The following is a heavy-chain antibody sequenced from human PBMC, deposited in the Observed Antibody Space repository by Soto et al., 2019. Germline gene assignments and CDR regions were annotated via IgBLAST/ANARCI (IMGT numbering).Heavy chain of an antibody. CDR3: ARELSVTSVPGKAFDI. J-gene: IGHJ3*02. D-gene: IGHD1-26*01. Sequence: QVQLVQSGAEVKKPGASVKVSCKASGYIFTGYYMHWVRRAPGQGIEWMGCISPDNGGIKYAQKLEGRVTLTRNTSINTAYIDLSGLTSDDTAVYYCARELSVTSVPGKAFDIWGQGTMVSVS. V-gene: IGHV1-2*02. CDR2: ISPDNGGI. CDR1: GYIFTGYY.